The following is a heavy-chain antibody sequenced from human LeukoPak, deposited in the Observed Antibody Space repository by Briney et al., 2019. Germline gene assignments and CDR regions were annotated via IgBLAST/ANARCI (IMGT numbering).Heavy chain of an antibody. Sequence: GGSLRLSCAASGFTFSSYAMSWAREAPARGLEWVSSLRGNGDTLYADSVKGRFTLSRDDSRNTVYLQLNNLRVEDTAVYYCARRLCRGTACYYFDYWGQGTLVTVSS. CDR3: ARRLCRGTACYYFDY. CDR1: GFTFSSYA. J-gene: IGHJ4*02. D-gene: IGHD2-2*01. V-gene: IGHV3-23*01. CDR2: LRGNGDT.